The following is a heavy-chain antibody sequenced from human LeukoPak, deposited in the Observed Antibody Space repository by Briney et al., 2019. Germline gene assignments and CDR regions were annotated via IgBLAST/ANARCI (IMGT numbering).Heavy chain of an antibody. D-gene: IGHD2-2*01. V-gene: IGHV1-2*02. J-gene: IGHJ4*02. Sequence: ASVKVSCKASGYTFTGYYIHWVRQAPGQGLEWMGWINPNSGGTNYAQKFQGRVTMTRDTSISTAYMELSRLRSDDTAVYYCARAPPLYCSSTSCCGGGFDYWGQGTLVTVSS. CDR3: ARAPPLYCSSTSCCGGGFDY. CDR1: GYTFTGYY. CDR2: INPNSGGT.